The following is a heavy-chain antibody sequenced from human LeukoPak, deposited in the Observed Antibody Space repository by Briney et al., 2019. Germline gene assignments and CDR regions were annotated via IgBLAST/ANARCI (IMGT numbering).Heavy chain of an antibody. Sequence: GPVKVSCKASGYTFDSYGITWVRQAPGQGLEWMGWISVYSGETDSAQNVKGRVTMTTDTSTTTAYLELRGLTSDDTAVYYCARGTSGWYWLDPWGQGTLVIVSA. V-gene: IGHV1-18*01. CDR1: GYTFDSYG. D-gene: IGHD6-19*01. CDR2: ISVYSGET. J-gene: IGHJ5*02. CDR3: ARGTSGWYWLDP.